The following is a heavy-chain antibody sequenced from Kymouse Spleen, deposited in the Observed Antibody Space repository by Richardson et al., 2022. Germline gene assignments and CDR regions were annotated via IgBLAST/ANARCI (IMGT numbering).Heavy chain of an antibody. D-gene: IGHD3-10*01. CDR2: ISGSGGST. Sequence: EVQLVESGGGLVQPGGSLRLSCAASGFTFSSYAMSWVRQAPGKGLEWVSAISGSGGSTYYADSVKGRFTISRDNSKNTLYLQMNSLRAEDTAVYYCAKDLRGSGSYWGYYYYGMDVWGQGTTVTVSS. CDR3: AKDLRGSGSYWGYYYYGMDV. V-gene: IGHV3-23*04. J-gene: IGHJ6*02. CDR1: GFTFSSYA.